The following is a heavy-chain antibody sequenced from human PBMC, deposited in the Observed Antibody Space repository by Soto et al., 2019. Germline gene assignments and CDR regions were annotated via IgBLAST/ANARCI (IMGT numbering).Heavy chain of an antibody. J-gene: IGHJ4*02. D-gene: IGHD3-10*01. CDR1: GGSISSGGYY. Sequence: QVQLQESGPGLVKPSQTLSLTCTVSGGSISSGGYYWSWIRQHPGKGPEWIGYIYYSGSTYYNPSPKSRVTLSVDTSKNQFSLKPRSVAAADKAVYYCARDRPHYGSGSYTGERLDYWGQGTLVTLSS. CDR2: IYYSGST. CDR3: ARDRPHYGSGSYTGERLDY. V-gene: IGHV4-31*03.